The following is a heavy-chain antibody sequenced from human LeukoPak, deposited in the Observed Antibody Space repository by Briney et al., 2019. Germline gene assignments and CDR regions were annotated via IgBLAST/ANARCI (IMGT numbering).Heavy chain of an antibody. Sequence: GGSLRLSCVASGFGFTNYAMSWVRQAPGKGLEWVSAISDSGDNTYYADSVKGRFTISRDNSDNTLYLQMYSLRAEDTAVYYCAKVRSRGAYGDYLNYFESWGQGTLVTVSS. D-gene: IGHD4-17*01. J-gene: IGHJ4*02. CDR3: AKVRSRGAYGDYLNYFES. CDR1: GFGFTNYA. V-gene: IGHV3-23*01. CDR2: ISDSGDNT.